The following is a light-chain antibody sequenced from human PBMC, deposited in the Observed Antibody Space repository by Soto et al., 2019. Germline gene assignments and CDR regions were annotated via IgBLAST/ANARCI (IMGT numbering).Light chain of an antibody. CDR2: DEY. V-gene: IGKV3-11*01. J-gene: IGKJ4*01. CDR1: QSVSSY. CDR3: KQRSDWPLT. Sequence: ERVLTQSPAILSVSPGERSCVSRWAIQSVSSYLAWYQQKPGQANRIIIYDEYNRATGIKDRFSGSGSGTDFTLTIRSLDPEDFAVYYCKQRSDWPLTLGGVTQLDLK.